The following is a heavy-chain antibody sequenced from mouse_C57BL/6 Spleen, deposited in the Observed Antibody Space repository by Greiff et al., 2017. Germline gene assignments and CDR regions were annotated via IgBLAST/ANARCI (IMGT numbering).Heavy chain of an antibody. Sequence: EVKLVESEGGLVQPGSSMKLSCTASGFTFSDYYMAWVRQVPEKGLEWVANINYDGSSTYYLDSLKSRFIISRDNAKNILYLQMSSLKSEDTATYYCARVLSWYLDVWGTGTTVTVSS. CDR2: INYDGSST. J-gene: IGHJ1*03. V-gene: IGHV5-16*01. CDR3: ARVLSWYLDV. CDR1: GFTFSDYY.